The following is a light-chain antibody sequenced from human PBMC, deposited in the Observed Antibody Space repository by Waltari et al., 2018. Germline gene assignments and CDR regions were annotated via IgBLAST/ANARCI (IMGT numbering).Light chain of an antibody. V-gene: IGLV2-14*01. CDR1: SSDVGGYNY. J-gene: IGLJ6*01. CDR2: GVS. CDR3: CSYTTSSTYV. Sequence: QSAPTQPPSVSGSPGQSVTISCPGTSSDVGGYNYVPWYQQHPGKAPKLMVFGVSNRPSGVSDRFSGSKSGNTASLTISGLQAEDEADYYCCSYTTSSTYVFGSGTKLTVL.